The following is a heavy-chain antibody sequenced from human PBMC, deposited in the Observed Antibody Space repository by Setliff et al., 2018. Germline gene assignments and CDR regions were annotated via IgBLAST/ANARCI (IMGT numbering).Heavy chain of an antibody. CDR3: ARDRDAGTLSVHDY. CDR1: GFTVSSNY. CDR2: IYSCGST. Sequence: GGSLRLSCAASGFTVSSNYMSWVRQAPGKGLEWVSVIYSCGSTYYADSVKGRFTISRDNSKNSLYLQMNSLRAEDTAVYYCARDRDAGTLSVHDYWGQGMLVTVSS. V-gene: IGHV3-66*03. J-gene: IGHJ4*02. D-gene: IGHD6-13*01.